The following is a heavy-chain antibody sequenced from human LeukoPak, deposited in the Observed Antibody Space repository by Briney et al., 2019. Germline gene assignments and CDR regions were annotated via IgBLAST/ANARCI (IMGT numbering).Heavy chain of an antibody. CDR3: ARDQETVYSSGRRTYFDY. CDR1: GGSISSSSYY. CDR2: IYYSGST. Sequence: SETLSLTCTVSGGSISSSSYYWGWIRQPPGKGLEWIGSIYYSGSTYYNPSLKSRVTISVDTSKNQFSLKLSSVTAADMAVYYCARDQETVYSSGRRTYFDYWGQGTLVTVSS. V-gene: IGHV4-39*07. J-gene: IGHJ4*02. D-gene: IGHD6-19*01.